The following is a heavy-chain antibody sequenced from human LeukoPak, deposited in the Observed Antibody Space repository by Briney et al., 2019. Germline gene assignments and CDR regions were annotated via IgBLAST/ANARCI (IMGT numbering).Heavy chain of an antibody. CDR3: AVGYCSSTSCPDYYYYMDV. J-gene: IGHJ6*03. Sequence: SVKVSCKPSGGTFSSYAISWVRQAPGQGLEWMGGIIPIFGTANYAQKFQGRVTITTDESTSTAYMELSSLRSEDTAVYYCAVGYCSSTSCPDYYYYMDVWGKGTTVTVSS. V-gene: IGHV1-69*05. D-gene: IGHD2-2*01. CDR1: GGTFSSYA. CDR2: IIPIFGTA.